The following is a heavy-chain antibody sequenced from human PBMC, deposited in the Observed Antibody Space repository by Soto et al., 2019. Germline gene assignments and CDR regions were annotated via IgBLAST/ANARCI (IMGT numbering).Heavy chain of an antibody. CDR1: GFTFDDYT. Sequence: PGGSLRLSCAASGFTFDDYTMHWVRQAPGKGLEWVSLISWDGGSTYYADSVKGRFTTSRDNSKNSLYLQMNSLRTEDTALYYCAKDLAPKYYYDSSGYHYYYYGMDVWGQGTTVTVSS. V-gene: IGHV3-43*01. D-gene: IGHD3-22*01. CDR2: ISWDGGST. J-gene: IGHJ6*02. CDR3: AKDLAPKYYYDSSGYHYYYYGMDV.